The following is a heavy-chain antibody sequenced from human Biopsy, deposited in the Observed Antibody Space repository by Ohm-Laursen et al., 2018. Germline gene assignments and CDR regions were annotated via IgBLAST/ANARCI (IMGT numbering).Heavy chain of an antibody. J-gene: IGHJ4*02. Sequence: GSLRLSCAASGLTFTTALMSWVRQAPGKGLEWVAKIQPDGSEKYYVDSVTGRFTISRDNAKNSMYLQMNSLRAEDTALYYCARATSTAGTGYFDYWGQGILVTVSS. CDR2: IQPDGSEK. CDR3: ARATSTAGTGYFDY. D-gene: IGHD6-13*01. V-gene: IGHV3-7*01. CDR1: GLTFTTAL.